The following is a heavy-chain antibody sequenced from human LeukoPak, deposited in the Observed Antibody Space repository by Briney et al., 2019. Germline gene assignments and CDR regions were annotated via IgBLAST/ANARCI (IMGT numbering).Heavy chain of an antibody. V-gene: IGHV1-3*03. J-gene: IGHJ4*02. Sequence: VASVKVSCKASGYTFTSYAMHWVRQAPGQTLEWMGWINAGNGNTQYSQEFQGRVTITRDTSARTVYMELSSLRSEDMAMYHCARSSCSGGSCYRFYDFHYWGQGTLVTVSS. D-gene: IGHD2-15*01. CDR1: GYTFTSYA. CDR3: ARSSCSGGSCYRFYDFHY. CDR2: INAGNGNT.